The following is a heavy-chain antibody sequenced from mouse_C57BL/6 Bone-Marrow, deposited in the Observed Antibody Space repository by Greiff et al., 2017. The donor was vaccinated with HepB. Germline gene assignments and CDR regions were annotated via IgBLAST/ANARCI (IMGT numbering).Heavy chain of an antibody. CDR2: IDPETGGT. D-gene: IGHD1-1*01. Sequence: QVQLKQSGAELVRPGASVTLSCKASGYTFTDYEMHWVKQTPVHGLEWIGAIDPETGGTAYNQKFKGKAILTADKSSSTAYMELRSLTSEDSAVYYCTRFVTTVVPDWYFDVWGTGTTVTVSS. CDR1: GYTFTDYE. CDR3: TRFVTTVVPDWYFDV. J-gene: IGHJ1*03. V-gene: IGHV1-15*01.